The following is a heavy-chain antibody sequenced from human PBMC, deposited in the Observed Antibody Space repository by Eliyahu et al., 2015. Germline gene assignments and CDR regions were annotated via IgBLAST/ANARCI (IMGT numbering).Heavy chain of an antibody. CDR3: AKVEDLGAFDI. CDR1: GFTFSSYA. Sequence: EXQLLESGGGLVQPGXSLRLSCAXXGFTFSSYAMSWVRQAPGKGLEWVSAISGSGGSTYYADSVKGRFTISRDNSKNTLYLQMNSLRAEDTAVYYCAKVEDLGAFDIWGQGTMVTVSS. J-gene: IGHJ3*02. D-gene: IGHD2-15*01. CDR2: ISGSGGST. V-gene: IGHV3-23*01.